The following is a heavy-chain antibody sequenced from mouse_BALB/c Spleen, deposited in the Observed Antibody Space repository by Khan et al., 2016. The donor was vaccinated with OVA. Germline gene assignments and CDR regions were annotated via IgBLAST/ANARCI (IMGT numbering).Heavy chain of an antibody. CDR3: ARSKRAN. J-gene: IGHJ2*01. CDR1: GYSITSDYA. Sequence: VQLKESGPGLVKPSQSLSLTCTVTGYSITSDYAWNWIRQFPGNKLEWMGYISYSGSTSYNPSLKSRISITRYTSKNQFFLQLKSVTTEDTATYYWARSKRANWGQGTTLTVSS. D-gene: IGHD3-3*01. V-gene: IGHV3-2*02. CDR2: ISYSGST.